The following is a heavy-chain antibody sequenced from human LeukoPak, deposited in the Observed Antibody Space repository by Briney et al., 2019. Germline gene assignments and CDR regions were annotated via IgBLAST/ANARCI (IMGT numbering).Heavy chain of an antibody. J-gene: IGHJ4*02. Sequence: SETLSLTCAVFGGSFSGYYWSWIRHPPRKGVGWIGEINHSGSTNYNPSLKSRVTISVDTSKNQFSLKLSSVTAADTAVYYCARGGAVAAPFDYWGQGTLVTVSS. V-gene: IGHV4-34*01. CDR2: INHSGST. CDR1: GGSFSGYY. CDR3: ARGGAVAAPFDY. D-gene: IGHD6-19*01.